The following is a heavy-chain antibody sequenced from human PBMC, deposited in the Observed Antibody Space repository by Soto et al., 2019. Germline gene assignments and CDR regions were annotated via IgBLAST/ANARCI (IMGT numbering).Heavy chain of an antibody. V-gene: IGHV4-34*01. D-gene: IGHD5-12*01. CDR3: ASYRWLQPRFDY. Sequence: SETLSLTCAVYGGSFSGYFWSWIRQPPGKGLEWIGEINHSGSTNYNPSLKSRVTISVDTSKNQFSLRLSSVTAADTAVYYCASYRWLQPRFDYWGQGTLVTVSS. CDR2: INHSGST. CDR1: GGSFSGYF. J-gene: IGHJ4*02.